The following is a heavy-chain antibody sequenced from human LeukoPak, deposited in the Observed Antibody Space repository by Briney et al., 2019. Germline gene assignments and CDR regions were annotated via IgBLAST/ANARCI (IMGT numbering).Heavy chain of an antibody. CDR2: IIPILGAA. Sequence: SVKVSCKASGGTFSSYAFSWVRQAPGQGLEWMGRIIPILGAATYAHKFQGRVTITADKSTSTAYMELSSLRSEDTAVYYCARGGIYYYDSSGQFDYWGQGTLVTVSS. CDR3: ARGGIYYYDSSGQFDY. J-gene: IGHJ4*02. CDR1: GGTFSSYA. D-gene: IGHD3-22*01. V-gene: IGHV1-69*04.